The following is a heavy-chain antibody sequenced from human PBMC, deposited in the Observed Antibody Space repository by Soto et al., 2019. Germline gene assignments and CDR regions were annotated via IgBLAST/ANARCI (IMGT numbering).Heavy chain of an antibody. D-gene: IGHD2-15*01. CDR1: GGTFSSYA. CDR3: ARGRDCSGGSCYWSFDY. V-gene: IGHV1-69*12. CDR2: IIPIFGTA. J-gene: IGHJ4*02. Sequence: QVQLVQSGAEVKKPGSSVKVSCKTSGGTFSSYAISWVRQAPGQGLEWMGGIIPIFGTANYAQKFQGRVTITADESTSIAYMELSSLRSEDTAVYYCARGRDCSGGSCYWSFDYWGQGTLVTVSS.